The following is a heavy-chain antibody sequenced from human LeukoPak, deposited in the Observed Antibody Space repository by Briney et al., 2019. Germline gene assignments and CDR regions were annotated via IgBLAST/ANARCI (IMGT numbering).Heavy chain of an antibody. J-gene: IGHJ4*02. V-gene: IGHV1-18*01. D-gene: IGHD5-12*01. CDR2: ISTYNGNT. CDR3: ARDDGTGYDYNDY. Sequence: ASVKVSCKASGYTFTSYDINWVRQATGHGLEWMGWISTYNGNTNYAQKFQGRVTMTTDTSTSSAYMELRSLRSDDTAVYYCARDDGTGYDYNDYWGQGTLVTVSS. CDR1: GYTFTSYD.